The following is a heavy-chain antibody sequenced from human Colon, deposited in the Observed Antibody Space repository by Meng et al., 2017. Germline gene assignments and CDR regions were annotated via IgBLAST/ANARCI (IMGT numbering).Heavy chain of an antibody. J-gene: IGHJ5*02. CDR1: GGSISGDCYY. V-gene: IGHV4-31*11. CDR3: ARDPSNRGAFFDP. Sequence: QGHLQEPGPGLVKPSQTLSLTGVFSGGSISGDCYYWSWIRQHTGKGLEWIGYVHDSGDTYYKSSLKSRITISIDTSENQFSLKLKSVTAADTAVYYCARDPSNRGAFFDPWGQGTPVTVSS. CDR2: VHDSGDT. D-gene: IGHD3-10*01.